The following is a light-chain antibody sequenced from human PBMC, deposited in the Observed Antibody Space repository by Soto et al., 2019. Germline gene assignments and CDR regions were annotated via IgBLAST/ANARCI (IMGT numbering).Light chain of an antibody. CDR1: QTVSSNY. Sequence: EIILTQSPDTLSLSPGERATLSCRASQTVSSNYLAWCQQRPGQAPRLLIYGASTRAAGIPARFSGSGSGTDFTLTITRLEPEDSAVYFCQQYTGPPTTFGQGTRVEIK. CDR3: QQYTGPPTT. J-gene: IGKJ5*01. CDR2: GAS. V-gene: IGKV3-20*01.